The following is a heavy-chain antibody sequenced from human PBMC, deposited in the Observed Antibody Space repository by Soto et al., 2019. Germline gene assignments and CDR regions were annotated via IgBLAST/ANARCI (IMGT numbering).Heavy chain of an antibody. Sequence: QVQLQESGPGLVKPSQTLSLTCTVSGDSVSSGNYYWTWIRQPPGKGLEWIGYIYYSGSAYYNPSRKSRVIISVDTSKNQFSLNLSSVTAADTAMYYCARDQGGYANFDYWGQGTLVTVSS. CDR2: IYYSGSA. D-gene: IGHD5-12*01. CDR3: ARDQGGYANFDY. V-gene: IGHV4-30-4*01. CDR1: GDSVSSGNYY. J-gene: IGHJ4*02.